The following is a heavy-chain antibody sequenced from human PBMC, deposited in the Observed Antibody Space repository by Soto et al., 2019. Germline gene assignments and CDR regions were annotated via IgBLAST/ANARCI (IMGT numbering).Heavy chain of an antibody. CDR1: GFSFGDYA. CDR2: IRSKSYAGPT. Sequence: EVHLVESGGGLVQPGRSLRLSCTASGFSFGDYAMSWVRQAPGTGLEWVGFIRSKSYAGPTEYAASVKGRFTISRDDSKNIAYLQMSSLKTDDTAVYYCTRVPISSYSYYFDHWGQGTLVTVSS. D-gene: IGHD3-22*01. J-gene: IGHJ4*02. V-gene: IGHV3-49*04. CDR3: TRVPISSYSYYFDH.